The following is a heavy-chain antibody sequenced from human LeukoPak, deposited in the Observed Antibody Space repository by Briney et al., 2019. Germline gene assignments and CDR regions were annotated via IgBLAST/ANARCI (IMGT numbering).Heavy chain of an antibody. D-gene: IGHD5-18*01. Sequence: GGSLRLSCAASGFTFSSYWMSWVRQAPGKGLEWVANIKQDGSGKYYVDSVKGRFTISRDNAKNSLYLQMNSLRAEDTAVYYCARESSGYSYGTYYFDYWGQGTLVTVSS. V-gene: IGHV3-7*01. CDR1: GFTFSSYW. J-gene: IGHJ4*02. CDR2: IKQDGSGK. CDR3: ARESSGYSYGTYYFDY.